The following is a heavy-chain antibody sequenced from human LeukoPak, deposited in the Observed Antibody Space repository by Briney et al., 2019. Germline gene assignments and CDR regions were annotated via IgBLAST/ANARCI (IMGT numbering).Heavy chain of an antibody. Sequence: SETLSLTCTVSGVSISSSSYYWSWIRQPAGKGLGWIGRIYTSGSTNYNPSLKSRVTISVDTSKNQFSLKLTSVTAADTAVYYCARVGTYYDFWSGPLYYMDVWGKGTTVTVSS. D-gene: IGHD3-3*01. J-gene: IGHJ6*03. CDR1: GVSISSSSYY. V-gene: IGHV4-61*02. CDR3: ARVGTYYDFWSGPLYYMDV. CDR2: IYTSGST.